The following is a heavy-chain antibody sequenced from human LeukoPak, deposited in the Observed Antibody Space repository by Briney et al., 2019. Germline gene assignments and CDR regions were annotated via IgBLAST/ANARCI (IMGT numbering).Heavy chain of an antibody. Sequence: PGGSLRLSCVASGFTFSSYAKSWVRQAPGRGLEGCSSINGRGAETWYADSVKGRFTISRDNSKNTLYLQMNSLRAEDTAVYHCAKDYRGSDPMFDYWGQGTLVTVSS. J-gene: IGHJ4*02. CDR3: AKDYRGSDPMFDY. CDR2: INGRGAET. V-gene: IGHV3-23*01. D-gene: IGHD3-10*01. CDR1: GFTFSSYA.